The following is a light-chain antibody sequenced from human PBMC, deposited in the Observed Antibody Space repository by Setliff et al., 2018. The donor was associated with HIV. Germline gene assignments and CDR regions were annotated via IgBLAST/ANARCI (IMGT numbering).Light chain of an antibody. CDR3: CSNTGSNTYV. CDR1: SSDVGRYNL. V-gene: IGLV2-23*01. Sequence: QSVLTQPASVSGSPGQSITISCTGTSSDVGRYNLVSWYQQHPGKATKLMIYQATKRPSGVSNRFSGSKSCNTASLTISGLQAEDEADYYCCSNTGSNTYVFGTGTKVTV. CDR2: QAT. J-gene: IGLJ1*01.